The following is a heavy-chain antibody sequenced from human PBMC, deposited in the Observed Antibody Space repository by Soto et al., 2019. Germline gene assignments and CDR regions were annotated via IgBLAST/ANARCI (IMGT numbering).Heavy chain of an antibody. Sequence: QVQLQQWGAGLLKPSETLSLTCAVYGGSFSGYYWSWIRKTPGKGLEWIGAINDSGSTNNNPSLTSRVTILVDTAKNQFSLRLSSVTAADTAVYYCVRGLLVCFGELSRPGGYYYYMDVWGKGTTVTVSS. CDR2: INDSGST. V-gene: IGHV4-34*01. D-gene: IGHD3-10*01. J-gene: IGHJ6*03. CDR3: VRGLLVCFGELSRPGGYYYYMDV. CDR1: GGSFSGYY.